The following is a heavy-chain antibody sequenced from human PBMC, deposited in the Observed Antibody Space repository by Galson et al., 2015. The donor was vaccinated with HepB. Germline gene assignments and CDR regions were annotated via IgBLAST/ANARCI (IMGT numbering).Heavy chain of an antibody. CDR1: GFTFSSYT. Sequence: SLRLSCAASGFTFSSYTMHWVRQAPGKGLEYVSAISSNGGSTYYANSVKGRFTISRDNSKNTLYLQMGSLRAEDMAVYYCARARMTTVTKDDAFDIWGQGTMVTVSS. J-gene: IGHJ3*02. CDR3: ARARMTTVTKDDAFDI. CDR2: ISSNGGST. D-gene: IGHD4-17*01. V-gene: IGHV3-64*01.